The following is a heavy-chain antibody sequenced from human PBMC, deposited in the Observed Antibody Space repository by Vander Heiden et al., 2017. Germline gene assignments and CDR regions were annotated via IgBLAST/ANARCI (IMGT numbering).Heavy chain of an antibody. Sequence: EVQLLESGGGLVQPGGSLSPSCAASGFTFSRYAMSWVRQAPGKGLEWVSAISGSGGSTYYADSVKGRFTISRDNSKNTLYLQMNSLRAEDTAVYYCAKTRVSSGWNFDYWGQGTLVTVSS. CDR2: ISGSGGST. V-gene: IGHV3-23*01. D-gene: IGHD6-19*01. J-gene: IGHJ4*02. CDR3: AKTRVSSGWNFDY. CDR1: GFTFSRYA.